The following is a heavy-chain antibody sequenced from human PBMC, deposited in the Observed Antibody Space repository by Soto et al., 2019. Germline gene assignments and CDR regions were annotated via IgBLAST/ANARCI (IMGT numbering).Heavy chain of an antibody. CDR1: VYSFTGFY. J-gene: IGHJ4*02. D-gene: IGHD4-17*01. CDR2: MNPNTGGT. V-gene: IGHV1-2*02. Sequence: XSVKVYCRASVYSFTGFYLHWLRQNPGHGLEWMGWMNPNTGGTKYAQKFQGRVTMTRDMSITTGYMELSGLTSDDTAVYYCATYYGEYVGYWGQGHLVTVSS. CDR3: ATYYGEYVGY.